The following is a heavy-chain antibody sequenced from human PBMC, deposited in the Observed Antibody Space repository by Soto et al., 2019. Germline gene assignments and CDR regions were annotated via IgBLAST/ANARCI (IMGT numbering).Heavy chain of an antibody. D-gene: IGHD3-22*01. Sequence: QVQLVQSGGEVKKPGASVKVSCKASGYTFTTYGITWVRRGPGQGLEWMGWISAYNGNTNYAQKVQGRVTMTTDTSTSTAYMELRSLRSDDTAVYYCARAVDYYDSSGYYTHEYFQHWGQGTLVTVSS. J-gene: IGHJ1*01. V-gene: IGHV1-18*01. CDR2: ISAYNGNT. CDR3: ARAVDYYDSSGYYTHEYFQH. CDR1: GYTFTTYG.